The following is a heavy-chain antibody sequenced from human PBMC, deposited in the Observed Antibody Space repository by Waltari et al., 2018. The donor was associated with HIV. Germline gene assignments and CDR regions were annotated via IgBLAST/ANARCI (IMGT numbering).Heavy chain of an antibody. D-gene: IGHD2-2*01. V-gene: IGHV1-8*01. J-gene: IGHJ6*02. Sequence: QVQLVQSGAEVKKPGASVKVSCKASGSTFTSYDINWVRQATGQGLEWMGWMNPNIGNTGYAQKFQGRVTMTRNTSISTAYMELSSLRSEDTAVYYCARVCSSTSCYGMDVWGQGTTVTVSS. CDR3: ARVCSSTSCYGMDV. CDR2: MNPNIGNT. CDR1: GSTFTSYD.